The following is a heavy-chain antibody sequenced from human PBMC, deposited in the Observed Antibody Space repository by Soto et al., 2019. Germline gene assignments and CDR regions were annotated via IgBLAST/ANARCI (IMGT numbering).Heavy chain of an antibody. CDR1: GDTFNFYS. Sequence: QVQLVQSGAEVKRPGSSVKVSCKASGDTFNFYSINWVRQAPGLGLEWMGRVNPIVSMSNYAQKFQGRVTTTADKSTTKAYMELSSLTSEDTAIYYCASSYGSGYRAFDYWGQGALVTVSS. CDR3: ASSYGSGYRAFDY. J-gene: IGHJ4*02. CDR2: VNPIVSMS. D-gene: IGHD3-10*01. V-gene: IGHV1-69*02.